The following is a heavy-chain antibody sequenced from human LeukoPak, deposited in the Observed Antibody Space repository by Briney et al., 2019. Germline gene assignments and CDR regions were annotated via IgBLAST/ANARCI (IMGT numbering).Heavy chain of an antibody. Sequence: SETLSLTCAVSGYSISSGYYWGWIRQPPRKGLEWIGSIYHSGSTNYNPSLKSRVTISVDTSKNQFSLKLSSVTAADTAVYYCARGRGDTYCGGDCYFSPFDYWGQGTLVTVSS. V-gene: IGHV4-38-2*01. D-gene: IGHD2-21*02. CDR2: IYHSGST. CDR1: GYSISSGYY. J-gene: IGHJ4*02. CDR3: ARGRGDTYCGGDCYFSPFDY.